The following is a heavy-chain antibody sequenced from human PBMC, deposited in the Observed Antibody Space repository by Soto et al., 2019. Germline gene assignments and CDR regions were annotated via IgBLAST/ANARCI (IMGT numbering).Heavy chain of an antibody. CDR2: INPSGGST. CDR3: ARDREPSITMALRYDGMDV. CDR1: GYTFTSYY. J-gene: IGHJ6*02. Sequence: GASVKVSCKASGYTFTSYYMHWVRQAPGQGLEWMGIINPSGGSTSYAQKFQGRVTMTRDTSTSTVYMELSSLRSEDTAVYYCARDREPSITMALRYDGMDVWGQGTTVTVSS. D-gene: IGHD3-10*01. V-gene: IGHV1-46*01.